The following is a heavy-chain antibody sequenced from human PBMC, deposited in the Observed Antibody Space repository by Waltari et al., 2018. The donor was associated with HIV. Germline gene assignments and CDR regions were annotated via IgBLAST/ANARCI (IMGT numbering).Heavy chain of an antibody. J-gene: IGHJ3*01. Sequence: VESGGGVAQPGESRKLSCRGSGCNFGNYWMSWVRQPPGKGLEWLANVKEDGTEEYYLESMKGRFTIYRENDKSTMYLQMDNLRVDDTAMYHCTRGAIYSSGPFDAFDVWGPGTSVVVSS. CDR3: TRGAIYSSGPFDAFDV. CDR2: VKEDGTEE. CDR1: GCNFGNYW. V-gene: IGHV3-7*03. D-gene: IGHD3-22*01.